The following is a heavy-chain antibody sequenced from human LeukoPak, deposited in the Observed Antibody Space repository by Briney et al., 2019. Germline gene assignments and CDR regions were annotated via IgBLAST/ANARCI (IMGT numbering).Heavy chain of an antibody. CDR1: GFSFSSYS. V-gene: IGHV3-21*06. CDR2: INGKSDYI. D-gene: IGHD3-10*01. CDR3: VVRGNLAFDS. Sequence: GGSLRLSCAASGFSFSSYSMNWVRQAPGKGLEWVSSINGKSDYIYYADSVTGRFTTSRDNAKNSLYLQMNGLRAGDTAVYYCVVRGNLAFDSWGQGTLVTVSS. J-gene: IGHJ4*02.